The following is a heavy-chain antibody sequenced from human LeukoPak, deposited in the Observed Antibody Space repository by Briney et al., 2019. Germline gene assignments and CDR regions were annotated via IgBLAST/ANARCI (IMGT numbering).Heavy chain of an antibody. V-gene: IGHV4-59*01. CDR3: AGGRWLQLPHY. Sequence: PSETLSLTCTVSGGSMSSYYWSWIRQPPGKGLEWIGYIYDSGSTNYNPSFKSRVTISAATSKKEFSLKLTSVTAADTAVYYCAGGRWLQLPHYWGQGTLVTVSS. J-gene: IGHJ4*02. D-gene: IGHD5-24*01. CDR1: GGSMSSYY. CDR2: IYDSGST.